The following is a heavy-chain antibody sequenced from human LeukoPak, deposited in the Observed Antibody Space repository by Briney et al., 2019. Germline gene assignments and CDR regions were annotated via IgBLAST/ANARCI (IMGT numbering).Heavy chain of an antibody. Sequence: GGPLRLSCAASGFTVSSNYMTWVRQAPGKGLEWVSVIYSDGSTFYADSVKGRFTISRDNSKNTLYLQMNSLRADDTAVYFCARDHRIGGSWGQGTLVTVSS. CDR2: IYSDGST. D-gene: IGHD3-16*01. V-gene: IGHV3-53*01. CDR1: GFTVSSNY. CDR3: ARDHRIGGS. J-gene: IGHJ4*02.